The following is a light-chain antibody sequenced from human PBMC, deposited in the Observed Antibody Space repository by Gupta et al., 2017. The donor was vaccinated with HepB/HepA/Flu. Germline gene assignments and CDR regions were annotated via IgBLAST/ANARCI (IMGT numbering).Light chain of an antibody. CDR3: QQYEKFSRCT. Sequence: DIRVIQSPSTLSTSVGERVTITCRASEDIKTFLAWYQQQPGKAPKLLIYQTSNLQSGVPSRFRGSGSGTEFTLTISSRQPDDSATYYCQQYEKFSRCTFGGGTKVEI. CDR2: QTS. J-gene: IGKJ4*01. V-gene: IGKV1-5*03. CDR1: EDIKTF.